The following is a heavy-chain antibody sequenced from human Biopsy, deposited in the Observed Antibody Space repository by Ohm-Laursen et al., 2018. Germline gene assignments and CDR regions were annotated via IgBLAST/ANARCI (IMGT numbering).Heavy chain of an antibody. CDR1: GGSVSSNVHY. J-gene: IGHJ5*02. V-gene: IGHV4-39*01. CDR2: VFHSGIT. CDR3: ARHPTGFWFDP. Sequence: SDTLSLTCTVSGGSVSSNVHYWAWIRQPPGKGLECIGTVFHSGITFYNPSLKSRVTMSIDTSKNQFSLNLSSVTAADTAVYYCARHPTGFWFDPWGQGTLVTVSS.